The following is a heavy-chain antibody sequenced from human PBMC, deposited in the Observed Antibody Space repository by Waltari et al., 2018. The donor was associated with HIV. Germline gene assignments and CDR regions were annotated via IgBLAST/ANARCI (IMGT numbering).Heavy chain of an antibody. Sequence: QVQLVQSGAAVKKPGASVKVSCKASGYTFTAYYMHWVRQAPGQGLEWKGGFNPNTGGTNDAQKFQGRVTMTSDTAISTAYMELTGLGSDDTAIYFCARPVLGATYYVDYWGQGTLISVSS. J-gene: IGHJ4*02. CDR1: GYTFTAYY. CDR2: FNPNTGGT. V-gene: IGHV1-2*02. D-gene: IGHD1-26*01. CDR3: ARPVLGATYYVDY.